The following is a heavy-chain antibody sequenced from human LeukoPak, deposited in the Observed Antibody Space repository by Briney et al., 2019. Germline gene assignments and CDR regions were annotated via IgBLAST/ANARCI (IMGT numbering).Heavy chain of an antibody. Sequence: ASVKVSCKASGYTFTDYYLHWVRQAPGQGLEWMGWINPHSGGTNSEEKFQGRLSMTTDTSISTAYMDLSRLRSDDTAVYYCARVCTSCYKGRAFDIWGQGTMVTVSS. D-gene: IGHD2-2*02. J-gene: IGHJ3*02. CDR3: ARVCTSCYKGRAFDI. V-gene: IGHV1-2*02. CDR2: INPHSGGT. CDR1: GYTFTDYY.